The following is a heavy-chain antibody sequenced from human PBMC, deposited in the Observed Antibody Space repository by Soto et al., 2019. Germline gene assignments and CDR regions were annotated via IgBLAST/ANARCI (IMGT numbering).Heavy chain of an antibody. V-gene: IGHV1-69*01. J-gene: IGHJ6*02. CDR1: GGTFSNDA. CDR3: ARDGMGTIVGGMDV. D-gene: IGHD7-27*01. CDR2: IIPIYGTT. Sequence: QVQLVQSGAEVKNHGSSVKVSCKTFGGTFSNDAISWVRQAPGQGLEWMGGIIPIYGTTHYAQKLQDRLKLTADESTGTAYMELSSLRSDDTGVYYCARDGMGTIVGGMDVWGQGTTVTVSS.